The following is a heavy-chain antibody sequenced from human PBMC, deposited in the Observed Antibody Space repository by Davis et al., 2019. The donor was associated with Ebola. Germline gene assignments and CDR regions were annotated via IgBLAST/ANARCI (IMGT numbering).Heavy chain of an antibody. V-gene: IGHV3-23*01. J-gene: IGHJ6*02. CDR1: GFTFSSYV. CDR2: ISGSGGRT. D-gene: IGHD4-17*01. CDR3: AKSYGDYYYYGMDV. Sequence: GESLKISCAASGFTFSSYVMSWVRQAPGKGLEWVSAISGSGGRTYYADSVKGRFTISRDNSKNTLYLQTNSLRAEDTAVYYCAKSYGDYYYYGMDVWGQGTTVTVSS.